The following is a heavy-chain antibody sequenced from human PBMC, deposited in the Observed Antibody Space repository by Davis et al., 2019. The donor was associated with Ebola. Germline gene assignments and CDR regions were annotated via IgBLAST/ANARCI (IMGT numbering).Heavy chain of an antibody. D-gene: IGHD1-26*01. CDR3: ARDRGYGSYNWFDP. J-gene: IGHJ5*02. V-gene: IGHV3-53*01. CDR1: GFIVSSYY. CDR2: IYSDDRT. Sequence: PGGSLRLSCAASGFIVSSYYMSWVRQAPGKGLEWVSLIYSDDRTYYADSVKGRFTISRDRSKNTLDLQMTSLRAEDTAVYYCARDRGYGSYNWFDPWGQGTLVTVSS.